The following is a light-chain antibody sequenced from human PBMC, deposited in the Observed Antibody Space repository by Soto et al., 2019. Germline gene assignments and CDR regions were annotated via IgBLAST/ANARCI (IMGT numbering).Light chain of an antibody. CDR2: EVS. CDR3: TSYAGSNTYV. J-gene: IGLJ1*01. Sequence: QSVLTQPPSASGSPGQSVTISCTGASSDVGAYPYVSWYQQHPGKAPKLMIYEVSKRPSGVPDRFTGSKSANTASLTVSGLQAEDEADYYCTSYAGSNTYVFGTGTKLTVL. V-gene: IGLV2-8*01. CDR1: SSDVGAYPY.